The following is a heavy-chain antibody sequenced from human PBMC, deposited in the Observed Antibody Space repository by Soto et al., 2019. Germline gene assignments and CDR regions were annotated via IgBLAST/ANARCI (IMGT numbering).Heavy chain of an antibody. CDR3: ARASIYPIGVVPAAHYYYGMDV. J-gene: IGHJ6*02. D-gene: IGHD2-2*01. V-gene: IGHV3-30*03. CDR1: GFTFSSYG. Sequence: HPGGSLRLSCAASGFTFSSYGMHWVRQAPGKGLEWVAVISYDGSNKYYADSVKGRFTISRDNSKNTLYLQMNSLRAEDTAVYYCARASIYPIGVVPAAHYYYGMDVWGQGTTVTVSS. CDR2: ISYDGSNK.